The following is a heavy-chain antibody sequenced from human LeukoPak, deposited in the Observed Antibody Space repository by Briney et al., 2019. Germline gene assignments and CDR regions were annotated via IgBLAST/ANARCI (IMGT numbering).Heavy chain of an antibody. V-gene: IGHV3-7*01. CDR2: IKEDGTEK. CDR1: GFTFNTFW. J-gene: IGHJ5*02. D-gene: IGHD6-13*01. Sequence: GGSLRLSCAASGFTFNTFWMSWVRQTPGKGLEWVANIKEDGTEKYYVDSVKGRFTISRDNAENSLYLQMNSLRAEDTAVYYCARDAAGYDPWGQGTLVTVSS. CDR3: ARDAAGYDP.